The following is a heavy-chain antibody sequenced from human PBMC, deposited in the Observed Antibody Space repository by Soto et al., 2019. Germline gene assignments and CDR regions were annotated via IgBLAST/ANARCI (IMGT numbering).Heavy chain of an antibody. J-gene: IGHJ5*02. CDR1: GYTFTSYD. V-gene: IGHV1-8*01. CDR3: ARLGVGYYGSGSYDWFDP. Sequence: QVQLVQSGAEVKKPGASVKVSCKASGYTFTSYDINWVRQATGQGLEWMGWMNPNSGNTGYAQKVQGRVTMTRNTSISTAYMELSSLRSEDTAVYYCARLGVGYYGSGSYDWFDPWGQGTLVTVSS. D-gene: IGHD3-10*01. CDR2: MNPNSGNT.